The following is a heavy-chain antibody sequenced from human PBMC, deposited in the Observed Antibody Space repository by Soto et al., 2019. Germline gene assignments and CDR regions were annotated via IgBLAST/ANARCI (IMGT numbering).Heavy chain of an antibody. D-gene: IGHD3-16*01. CDR3: ARDRRTADSWGEFDS. CDR2: VSYDGNNK. CDR1: GFTFSNHA. V-gene: IGHV3-30-3*01. Sequence: QVQLVESGGGVVQPGRSLILSSAASGFTFSNHAIHWIRQAPGKGLEWVAVVSYDGNNKYYGDSVKGRFTTSRDNSKNALYLQMTSLSTEDTAIYYCARDRRTADSWGEFDSWGQGTLVTVSS. J-gene: IGHJ4*02.